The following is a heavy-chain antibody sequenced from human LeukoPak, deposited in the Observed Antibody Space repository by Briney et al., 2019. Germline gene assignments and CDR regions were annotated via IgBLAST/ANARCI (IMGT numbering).Heavy chain of an antibody. Sequence: SETLSLTCTVSGGSISSYYWSWIRQFPGKGLELIGDISYSGSTKYNPTLKSRATISADTSKNQFSLKLTSVTAADTAVYYCAREARGSNGYYYNFWGQGTLVTVSS. V-gene: IGHV4-59*01. CDR2: ISYSGST. CDR1: GGSISSYY. D-gene: IGHD3-22*01. CDR3: AREARGSNGYYYNF. J-gene: IGHJ4*02.